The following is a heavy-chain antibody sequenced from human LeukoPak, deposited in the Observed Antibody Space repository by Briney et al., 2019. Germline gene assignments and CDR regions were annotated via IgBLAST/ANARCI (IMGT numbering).Heavy chain of an antibody. CDR1: GYTFTSYA. D-gene: IGHD3-10*01. CDR2: INAGNGNT. J-gene: IGHJ4*02. Sequence: ASVKVSCKASGYTFTSYAMHWVRQAPGQRLEWMGWINAGNGNTKYSQKFQGRVTITRDTSASTAYMELSSLRSEDTAVYYCARDMVRGVNFDYWGQGTLVTVSS. V-gene: IGHV1-3*01. CDR3: ARDMVRGVNFDY.